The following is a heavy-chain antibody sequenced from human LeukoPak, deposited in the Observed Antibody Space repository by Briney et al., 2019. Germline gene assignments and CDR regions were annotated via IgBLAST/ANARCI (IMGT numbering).Heavy chain of an antibody. V-gene: IGHV3-30-3*01. CDR1: GFTFSSYA. CDR2: ISYDGSNK. CDR3: ARGTVTTSHPYFDY. J-gene: IGHJ4*02. Sequence: GGSLRLSCAASGFTFSSYAMRWVRQAPGKGLEWVAVISYDGSNKYYADSVKGRFTISRDNSKNTLYLQMNSLRAEDTAVYYCARGTVTTSHPYFDYWGQGTLVTVSS. D-gene: IGHD4-17*01.